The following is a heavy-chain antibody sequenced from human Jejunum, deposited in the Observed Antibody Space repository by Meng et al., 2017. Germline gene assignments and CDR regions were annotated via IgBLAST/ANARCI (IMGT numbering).Heavy chain of an antibody. Sequence: QVQLQEAGPGRGKPSQTRALTCTVSGGSISSGDYYWSWIRQPPGKGLEWIGYIYYSGSTYYNPSLKSRVTISVDTSKNQFSLKLSSVTAADTAVYYCARTYADYPSYYFDYWGQGTLVTVSS. J-gene: IGHJ4*02. D-gene: IGHD4-17*01. CDR2: IYYSGST. CDR3: ARTYADYPSYYFDY. CDR1: GGSISSGDYY. V-gene: IGHV4-30-4*01.